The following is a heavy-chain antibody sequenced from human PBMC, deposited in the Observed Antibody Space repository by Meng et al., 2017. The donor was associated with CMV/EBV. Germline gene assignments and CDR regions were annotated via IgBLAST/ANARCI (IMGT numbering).Heavy chain of an antibody. CDR1: GFTFSSYS. CDR2: ISSSSSYI. Sequence: GESLKISCAASGFTFSSYSMNWVRQAPGKGLEWVSSISSSSSYIYYADSVKGRFTISRGNAKNSLYLQMNSLRAEDTAVYYCAIGVTGRYCSSTSCYEDYWGQGTLVTVSS. J-gene: IGHJ4*02. V-gene: IGHV3-21*01. D-gene: IGHD2-2*01. CDR3: AIGVTGRYCSSTSCYEDY.